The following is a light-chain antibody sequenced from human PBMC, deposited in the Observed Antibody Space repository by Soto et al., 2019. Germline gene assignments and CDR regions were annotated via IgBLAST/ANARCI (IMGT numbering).Light chain of an antibody. CDR2: GAS. V-gene: IGKV3-15*01. CDR3: QQYNNWWT. CDR1: QNVSSN. Sequence: EIVMTQSPATLSVSPGEKTTHSCRASQNVSSNLAWYQQKPGLAPRLLIYGASTRATGIPARFSGSGSGTEFTLTISSLQSEDFAVYYCQQYNNWWTFGQGTKVDIK. J-gene: IGKJ1*01.